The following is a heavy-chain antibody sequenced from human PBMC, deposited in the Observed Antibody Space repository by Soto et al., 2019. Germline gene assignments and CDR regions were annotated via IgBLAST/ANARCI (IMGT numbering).Heavy chain of an antibody. D-gene: IGHD2-2*01. V-gene: IGHV1-18*04. CDR1: GYTFTSYG. CDR3: ARDHWGSIAVVPAAIHYYYYGMDD. Sequence: ASVKVSCKASGYTFTSYGISWVRQAPGQGLEWMGWISAYNGNTNYAQKLQGRVTMTTDTSTSTAYMELRSLRSDDTAVYYCARDHWGSIAVVPAAIHYYYYGMDDWGQGTTVTV. CDR2: ISAYNGNT. J-gene: IGHJ6*02.